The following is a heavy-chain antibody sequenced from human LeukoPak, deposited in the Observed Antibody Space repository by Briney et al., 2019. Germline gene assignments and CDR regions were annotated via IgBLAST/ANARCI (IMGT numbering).Heavy chain of an antibody. V-gene: IGHV4-38-2*01. D-gene: IGHD3-16*01. CDR1: GYSISIGYY. Sequence: NPSDTLSLTCAVSGYSISIGYYWGWIRQPPGNGLEWIGSIYHSGSTYYNPSLKSRVTISVDTSKNQFSLKLSSVTAADTAVYYCARLRVSRGDNYFDYWGQGTLVTVSS. J-gene: IGHJ4*02. CDR3: ARLRVSRGDNYFDY. CDR2: IYHSGST.